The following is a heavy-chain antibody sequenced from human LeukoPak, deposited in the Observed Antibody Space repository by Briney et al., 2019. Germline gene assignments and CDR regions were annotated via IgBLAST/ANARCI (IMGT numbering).Heavy chain of an antibody. D-gene: IGHD4-23*01. CDR1: GFTFSNAW. Sequence: TGGSLRLSCAASGFTFSNAWMSWVRQAPGKGLEWVSYISTGSSTTYYADSVKGRFTISRDNVENSLYLQMNSLRDEDTAVYYCARVAAGYSVNYFDYWGQGTLVTVSS. V-gene: IGHV3-48*02. J-gene: IGHJ4*02. CDR3: ARVAAGYSVNYFDY. CDR2: ISTGSSTT.